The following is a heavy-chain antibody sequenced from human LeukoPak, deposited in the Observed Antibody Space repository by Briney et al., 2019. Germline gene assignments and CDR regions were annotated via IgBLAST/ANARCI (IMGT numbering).Heavy chain of an antibody. CDR3: ARLTKGRYFDYIFDY. Sequence: PSETLSLTCTVSGDSVSNSLKYWGWIRQPPGKGLEWIGNTYYTGSTYSNPTLKSRVTMSVDTSKNQSSLKLSSVTAADTAVYYCARLTKGRYFDYIFDYWGQGTLLTVSS. CDR1: GDSVSNSLKY. J-gene: IGHJ4*02. V-gene: IGHV4-39*01. CDR2: TYYTGST. D-gene: IGHD3-9*01.